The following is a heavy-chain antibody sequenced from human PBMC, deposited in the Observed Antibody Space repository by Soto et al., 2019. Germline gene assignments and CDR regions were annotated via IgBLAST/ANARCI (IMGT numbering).Heavy chain of an antibody. CDR3: ARGYGDYSENDAFDI. D-gene: IGHD4-17*01. V-gene: IGHV3-48*01. Sequence: GGSLRLSCAASGFTCSSYSMNWVRQAPGKGLEWVSYISSSSSTIYYADSVKGRFTISRDNAKNSLYLQMNSLRAEDTAVYYCARGYGDYSENDAFDIWGQGTMVTVSS. J-gene: IGHJ3*02. CDR1: GFTCSSYS. CDR2: ISSSSSTI.